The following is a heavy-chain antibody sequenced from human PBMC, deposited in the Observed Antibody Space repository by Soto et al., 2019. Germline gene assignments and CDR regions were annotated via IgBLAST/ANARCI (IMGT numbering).Heavy chain of an antibody. D-gene: IGHD6-13*01. CDR2: ISGSGGST. J-gene: IGHJ4*02. CDR3: AIPGTERGIAAAGRFDY. CDR1: GFTFSSYA. Sequence: EVQLLESGGGLVQPGGSLRLSCAASGFTFSSYAMSWVRQAPGKGLEWVSAISGSGGSTYYADSVKGRFTISRDNSKNTLYLQMNSLRAEDTAVYYCAIPGTERGIAAAGRFDYWGQGTLVTVSS. V-gene: IGHV3-23*01.